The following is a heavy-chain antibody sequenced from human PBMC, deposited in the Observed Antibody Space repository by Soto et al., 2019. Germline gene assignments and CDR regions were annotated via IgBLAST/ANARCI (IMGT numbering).Heavy chain of an antibody. CDR3: AHNLNTVTGGDDDDGMDV. J-gene: IGHJ6*02. V-gene: IGHV2-5*02. CDR2: IYWDDDK. Sequence: QITLKESGPTLVKPTQTLTLTCTFSGFSLSTSGVGVGWIRQPPGTALEWLALIYWDDDKRYSPSLKSRLTITKDTAKNQGVLTMTNRDPVDTATYYGAHNLNTVTGGDDDDGMDVWGQGTTVTVSS. CDR1: GFSLSTSGVG. D-gene: IGHD4-17*01.